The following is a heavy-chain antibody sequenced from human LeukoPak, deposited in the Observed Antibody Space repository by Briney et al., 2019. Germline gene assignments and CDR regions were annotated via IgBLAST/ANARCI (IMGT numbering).Heavy chain of an antibody. D-gene: IGHD4-17*01. CDR2: MSASGGT. CDR1: GGSISSHY. CDR3: AREDPQTTVPEGMDV. V-gene: IGHV4-4*07. J-gene: IGHJ6*02. Sequence: SETLSLTCTVSGGSISSHYWSWIRQPAGKGLEWIGRMSASGGTNYNPSLKSRVTMSVDTSKNQFSLNLTSVTAADTALYYCAREDPQTTVPEGMDVWGQGTTVTVSS.